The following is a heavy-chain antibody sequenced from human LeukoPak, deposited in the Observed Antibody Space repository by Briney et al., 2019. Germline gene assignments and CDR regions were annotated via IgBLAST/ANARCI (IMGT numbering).Heavy chain of an antibody. CDR1: VYTFTVYY. V-gene: IGHV1-2*02. D-gene: IGHD6-19*01. CDR3: ARDRVGSGWPRPFYFEF. Sequence: ASVKVSCKPSVYTFTVYYLHWVRQAPGQALEWMGWISPNTGATVYAQNFQGRVTMSRDTSISTAYMDLSRLRSDDTAVYYCARDRVGSGWPRPFYFEFWGQGTLVTVSS. CDR2: ISPNTGAT. J-gene: IGHJ4*02.